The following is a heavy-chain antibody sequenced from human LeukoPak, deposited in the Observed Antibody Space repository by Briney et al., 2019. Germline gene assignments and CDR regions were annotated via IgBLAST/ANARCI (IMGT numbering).Heavy chain of an antibody. J-gene: IGHJ4*02. D-gene: IGHD3-22*01. CDR2: IYYSGST. V-gene: IGHV4-61*01. CDR1: GGSVSSGSYY. CDR3: ARVDYYDSSGYPRDY. Sequence: SETLSLTCTVSGGSVSSGSYYWSWIRQPAGKGLESIGYIYYSGSTNYNPSLKSRVTISVDTSKNQFSLKLSSVTAADTAVYYCARVDYYDSSGYPRDYWGQGTLVTVSS.